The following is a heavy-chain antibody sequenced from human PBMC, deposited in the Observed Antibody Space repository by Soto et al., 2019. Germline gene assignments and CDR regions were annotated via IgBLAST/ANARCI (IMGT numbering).Heavy chain of an antibody. V-gene: IGHV1-69*01. CDR1: GGTFSSYA. Sequence: QVQLVQSGAEVKKPGSSVKVSCKASGGTFSSYAISWVRQAPGHGLEWMGGIIPIFGTANYAQKFQGRVTITADESTSTAYMELSSLRSEDAAVYYCARVNDYVWGSYRNDSFDIWGQGTMVNVS. CDR2: IIPIFGTA. D-gene: IGHD3-16*02. J-gene: IGHJ3*02. CDR3: ARVNDYVWGSYRNDSFDI.